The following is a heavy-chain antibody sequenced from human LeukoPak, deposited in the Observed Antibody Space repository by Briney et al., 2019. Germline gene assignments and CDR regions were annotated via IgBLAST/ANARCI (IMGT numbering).Heavy chain of an antibody. CDR1: GFTFSSYA. V-gene: IGHV3-30*04. Sequence: GRSLRLSCAASGFTFSSYAMHWVRQAPGKGLEWVAVISYDGSNKYYADSVKGRLTISRDNSKNTLYLQMNSLRAEDTAVYYCARDPVSPSDYYDSSGYLDYWGQGTLVTVSS. D-gene: IGHD3-22*01. CDR2: ISYDGSNK. J-gene: IGHJ4*02. CDR3: ARDPVSPSDYYDSSGYLDY.